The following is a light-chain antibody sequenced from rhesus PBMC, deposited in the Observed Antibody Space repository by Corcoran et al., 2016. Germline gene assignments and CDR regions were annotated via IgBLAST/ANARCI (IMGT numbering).Light chain of an antibody. V-gene: IGKV1-38*01. CDR2: DAS. CDR3: QQRNSYPRT. J-gene: IGKJ1*01. CDR1: QGISSY. Sequence: DIQLTQSPSSLSASVGDRVTITCRASQGISSYLAWYQQKPGKAPKLLIYDASNLQRGVPSRFSGSGSGTECTLTISILQPEEFAVYYCQQRNSYPRTFGQGTKVEIK.